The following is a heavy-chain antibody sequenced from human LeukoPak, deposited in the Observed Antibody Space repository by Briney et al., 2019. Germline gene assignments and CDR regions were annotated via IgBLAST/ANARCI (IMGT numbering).Heavy chain of an antibody. CDR1: GFTFSNE. CDR3: AREKTACGGDCYDS. Sequence: GGSLRLSCAASGFTFSNEMNWVRQAPGKGLEWVSYISSSGTPIHHADSVKGRFTISRDNAKNSLFLQMNSLRAEDTAVYYCAREKTACGGDCYDSWGQGTLVTVSS. D-gene: IGHD2-21*01. CDR2: ISSSGTPI. V-gene: IGHV3-48*03. J-gene: IGHJ4*02.